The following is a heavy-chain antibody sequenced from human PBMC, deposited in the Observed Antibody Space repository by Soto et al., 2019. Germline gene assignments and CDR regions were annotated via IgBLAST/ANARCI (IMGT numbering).Heavy chain of an antibody. V-gene: IGHV3-23*01. Sequence: PGGSLRLSCAASGFTCSSYAMHWVRQAPGKGLEWVSGIGVSGGSTYYADSVKGRFTISRDNSKTTLYLQMNSLRVEDTAVYYCAQRRVSHTGAHVWGPATTVTLSS. CDR2: IGVSGGST. CDR3: AQRRVSHTGAHV. CDR1: GFTCSSYA. J-gene: IGHJ6*01.